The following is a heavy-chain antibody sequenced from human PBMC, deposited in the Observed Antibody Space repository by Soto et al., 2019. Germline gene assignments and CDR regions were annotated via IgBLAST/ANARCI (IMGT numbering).Heavy chain of an antibody. J-gene: IGHJ5*02. D-gene: IGHD1-26*01. CDR2: ISYTGDT. CDR1: GDSASSDSYF. Sequence: PSETLSITCTVSGDSASSDSYFWTWIRQPPGKGLEWIAYISYTGDTNYNPSLKSRVTISVDTSTNQFFLTLTSVTAADTAVYFCARIIVGVTVDLWGQGSLVTVSS. CDR3: ARIIVGVTVDL. V-gene: IGHV4-61*01.